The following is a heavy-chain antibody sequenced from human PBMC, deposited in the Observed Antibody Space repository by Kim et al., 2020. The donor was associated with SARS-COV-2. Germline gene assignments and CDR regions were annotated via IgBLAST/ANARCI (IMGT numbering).Heavy chain of an antibody. CDR2: IYHSGST. V-gene: IGHV4-38-2*02. J-gene: IGHJ4*02. CDR1: GYSISSGDY. D-gene: IGHD6-13*01. CDR3: ARDVRGGAAAGLY. Sequence: SETLSLTCTVSGYSISSGDYWGWIRQPPGKGLEWIGNIYHSGSTNYNPSLQSRVSISVDTSKNQFSLRLTSVTAADTAVYYCARDVRGGAAAGLYWGQGTLVTVSS.